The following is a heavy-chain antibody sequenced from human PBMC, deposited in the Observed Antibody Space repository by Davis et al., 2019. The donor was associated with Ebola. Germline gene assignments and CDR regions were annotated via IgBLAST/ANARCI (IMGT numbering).Heavy chain of an antibody. Sequence: MPSETLSLTCAVSGGSISSSYWWSWLRQPPGKGLEWIGEIYHTGSTNYNPSLKSRVTISVDKSKHQFSLKLSSVTAADTAVYFCAGDREWLVQGYFDYWGQGTLVTVSS. J-gene: IGHJ4*02. CDR3: AGDREWLVQGYFDY. CDR2: IYHTGST. V-gene: IGHV4-4*02. D-gene: IGHD6-19*01. CDR1: GGSISSSYW.